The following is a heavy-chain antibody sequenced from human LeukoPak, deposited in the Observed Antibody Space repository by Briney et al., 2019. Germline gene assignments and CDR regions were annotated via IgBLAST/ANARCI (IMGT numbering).Heavy chain of an antibody. Sequence: SVKVSCKASGYTFTSYGISRVRQAPGQGLEWMGGIIPIFGTANYAQKFQGRVTITADESTSTAYMELSSLRSEDTAVYYCARAPHSYGYYYYGMDVWGQGTTVTVSS. V-gene: IGHV1-69*13. CDR3: ARAPHSYGYYYYGMDV. D-gene: IGHD5-18*01. CDR2: IIPIFGTA. CDR1: GYTFTSYG. J-gene: IGHJ6*02.